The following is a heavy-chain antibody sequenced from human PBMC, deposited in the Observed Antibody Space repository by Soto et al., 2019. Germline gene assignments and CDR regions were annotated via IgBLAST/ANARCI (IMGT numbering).Heavy chain of an antibody. CDR1: GFTFSSYS. V-gene: IGHV3-33*01. Sequence: QVQLVESGGGVVQPGRSLRLSCAASGFTFSSYSMHWVRQAPGKGLEWVAVIWYDGSNKYYADSVKGRFTISRDNSKNTLYLQMNSLRAEDTAVYYCARVRGYCTNGVCYTPSLGVMDVWGQGTTVTVSS. D-gene: IGHD2-8*01. CDR3: ARVRGYCTNGVCYTPSLGVMDV. J-gene: IGHJ6*02. CDR2: IWYDGSNK.